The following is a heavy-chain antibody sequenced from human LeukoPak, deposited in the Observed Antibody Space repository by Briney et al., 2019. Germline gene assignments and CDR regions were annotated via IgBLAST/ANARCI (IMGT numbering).Heavy chain of an antibody. Sequence: GGSLRLSCEASGFTFSSHWMHWVRQVPGKGLVWVARIRGDENEINYAGSVKGRFTISRDNAKNTLYLQMNGLRAEDTAMYYCARDGAYCGGDCYPYYFDYWGQGTLVTVSS. CDR3: ARDGAYCGGDCYPYYFDY. J-gene: IGHJ4*02. CDR1: GFTFSSHW. CDR2: IRGDENEI. V-gene: IGHV3-74*01. D-gene: IGHD2-21*01.